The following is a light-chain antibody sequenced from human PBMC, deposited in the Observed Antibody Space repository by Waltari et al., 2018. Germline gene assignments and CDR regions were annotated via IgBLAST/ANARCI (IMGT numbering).Light chain of an antibody. CDR2: KDR. CDR1: ALPKPY. CDR3: ASWDSSLSAAGV. V-gene: IGLV3-25*03. J-gene: IGLJ3*02. Sequence: SYDLTQPPSVSVSPGQTPRLPCSGDALPKPYAYWYQQKAGQAPVLVIHKDRDRPSGIPERFSGSKSGTSATLAITGLQSGDEADYYCASWDSSLSAAGVFGGGTRLTVL.